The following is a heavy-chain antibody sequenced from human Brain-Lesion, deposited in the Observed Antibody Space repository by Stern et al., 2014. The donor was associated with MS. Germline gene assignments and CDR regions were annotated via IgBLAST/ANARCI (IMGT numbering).Heavy chain of an antibody. CDR1: GFSLRTDGVG. CDR2: LYWDNDK. V-gene: IGHV2-5*02. J-gene: IGHJ4*02. D-gene: IGHD3-3*01. Sequence: QITLKESGPALVTPTQTLTLSCTFSGFSLRTDGVGGGWVRQPPGQALESLALLYWDNDKRYSPSLRSRLTITKDTSRNQVVLTMTNMDPVDTATYYCAHRRPHYASWDNGDFDYWGQGALVTVSS. CDR3: AHRRPHYASWDNGDFDY.